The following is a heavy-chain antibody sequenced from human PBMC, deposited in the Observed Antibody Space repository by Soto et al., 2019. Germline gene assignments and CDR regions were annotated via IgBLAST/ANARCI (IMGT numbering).Heavy chain of an antibody. J-gene: IGHJ4*02. CDR3: ARDVGRAGYDY. Sequence: QVQLVESGGGVVQPGRSLRLSCAASGFTFSSYGMHWVRQAPGKGLEWVAVIWYDGSNKYYADSVKGRFTISRDNSKNTLYQQMNSLRAEDTAVYYCARDVGRAGYDYWGQGTLVTVSS. V-gene: IGHV3-33*01. D-gene: IGHD3-9*01. CDR2: IWYDGSNK. CDR1: GFTFSSYG.